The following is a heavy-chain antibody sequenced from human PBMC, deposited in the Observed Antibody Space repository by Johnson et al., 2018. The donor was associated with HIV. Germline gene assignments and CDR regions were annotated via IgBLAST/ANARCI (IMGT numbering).Heavy chain of an antibody. V-gene: IGHV3-15*01. J-gene: IGHJ3*02. CDR1: GFTFSNAW. D-gene: IGHD6-19*01. CDR3: TTDRGGEIAVAGPDAFDI. CDR2: IKSKSDGETT. Sequence: VQLVESGGGLVKPGGSLTLSCAVSGFTFSNAWMSWVRQAPGKGLEWVGRIKSKSDGETTDYAAPVRGRFTISRDDSKNTLYLQMNSLKTEDTAVYYCTTDRGGEIAVAGPDAFDIWGQGTMVTVSS.